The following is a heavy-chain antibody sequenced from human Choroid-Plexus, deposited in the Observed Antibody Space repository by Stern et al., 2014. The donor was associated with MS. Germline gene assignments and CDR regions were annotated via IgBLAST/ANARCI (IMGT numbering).Heavy chain of an antibody. CDR2: VANDGINK. J-gene: IGHJ5*02. CDR1: GFTFGRCA. V-gene: IGHV3-30*18. Sequence: VQLVESGGGVVQPGRPLRLSCAAAGFTFGRCAMNWARQAPGKGLAWVAGVANDGINKFYAGSVKGRFTVSRGNSQNTLYMQMSSLRAEDTAVYYCAKDRQYLTYFFDHWGQGSLVTVSS. D-gene: IGHD2-8*01. CDR3: AKDRQYLTYFFDH.